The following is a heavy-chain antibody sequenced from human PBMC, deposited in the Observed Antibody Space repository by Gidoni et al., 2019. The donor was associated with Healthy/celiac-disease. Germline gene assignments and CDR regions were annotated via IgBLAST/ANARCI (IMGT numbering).Heavy chain of an antibody. Sequence: QVQLVESGGGVVQPGRSLRLSCAASGFTFSSYAMHWVRQAPGKWLEWVAVISYDGSNKYYADSVKGRFTISRDNSKNTLYLQMNSLRAEDTAVYYCARRDGSGSYPNWFDPWGQGTLVTVSS. CDR2: ISYDGSNK. J-gene: IGHJ5*02. CDR3: ARRDGSGSYPNWFDP. CDR1: GFTFSSYA. V-gene: IGHV3-30-3*01. D-gene: IGHD3-10*01.